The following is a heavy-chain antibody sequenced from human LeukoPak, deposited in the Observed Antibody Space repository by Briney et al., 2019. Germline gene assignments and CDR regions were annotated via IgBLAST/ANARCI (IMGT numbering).Heavy chain of an antibody. D-gene: IGHD2-15*01. J-gene: IGHJ4*02. Sequence: PSETLSLTCVVSGGSVSGYYWGWIRQPPGRGLEWIGYVYDSGSTNYNPSFKSRITISVDTSRNQFSLQLSSVTAADTAVYYCARIHRYCSGGACYVLDNWGQGTLVAVSS. CDR3: ARIHRYCSGGACYVLDN. CDR1: GGSVSGYY. V-gene: IGHV4-59*02. CDR2: VYDSGST.